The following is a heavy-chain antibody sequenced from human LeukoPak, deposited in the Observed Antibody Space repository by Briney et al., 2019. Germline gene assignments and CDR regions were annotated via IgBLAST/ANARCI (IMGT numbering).Heavy chain of an antibody. J-gene: IGHJ3*02. CDR3: ARVRSSWSTDAFDI. D-gene: IGHD6-13*01. Sequence: GGSLRLSCAASGFTFSSYEMNWVRQAPGKGLEWVSYVKGRFTISRDNAKNSLYLQMNSLRAEDTAVYYCARVRSSWSTDAFDIWGQGTMVTVSS. V-gene: IGHV3-48*03. CDR1: GFTFSSYE.